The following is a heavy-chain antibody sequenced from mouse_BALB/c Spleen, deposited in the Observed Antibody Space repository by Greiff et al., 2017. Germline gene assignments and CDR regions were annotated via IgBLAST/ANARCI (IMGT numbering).Heavy chain of an antibody. Sequence: VQLKESGGGLVQPGGSLKLSCAASGFTFSSYGMSWVRQTPDKRLELVATINSNGGSTYYPDSVKGRFTISRDNAKNTLYLQMSSLKSEDTAMYYCAREGYFDYWGQGTTLTVSS. J-gene: IGHJ2*01. CDR2: INSNGGST. V-gene: IGHV5-6-3*01. CDR1: GFTFSSYG. CDR3: AREGYFDY.